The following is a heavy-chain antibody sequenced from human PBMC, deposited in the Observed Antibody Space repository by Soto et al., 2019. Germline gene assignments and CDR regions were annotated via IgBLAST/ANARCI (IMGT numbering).Heavy chain of an antibody. CDR3: ARVRWLQLRGYFDY. CDR2: IKQDGSEK. D-gene: IGHD5-12*01. Sequence: PGGSLRLSCAASGFTFSSYWVSWVRQAPGKGLEWVANIKQDGSEKYYVDSVKGRFTISRDNAKNSLYLQMNSLRAEDTAVYYCARVRWLQLRGYFDYWGQGTLVTVSS. CDR1: GFTFSSYW. V-gene: IGHV3-7*01. J-gene: IGHJ4*02.